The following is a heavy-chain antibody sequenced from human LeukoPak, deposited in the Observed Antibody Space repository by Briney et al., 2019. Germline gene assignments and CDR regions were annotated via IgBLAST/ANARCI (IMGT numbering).Heavy chain of an antibody. Sequence: GGSLRLSCAASGFTFNDDTMHWVRQTPGRGLEWVSFITWKTHRTNYADSVKGRFTVSRDNRKDSLYLQMNSLSTEDTGLYHCASEVGYRSLVYLGQGTLVTVSS. D-gene: IGHD3-3*01. J-gene: IGHJ4*02. CDR2: ITWKTHRT. CDR3: ASEVGYRSLVY. V-gene: IGHV3-43*01. CDR1: GFTFNDDT.